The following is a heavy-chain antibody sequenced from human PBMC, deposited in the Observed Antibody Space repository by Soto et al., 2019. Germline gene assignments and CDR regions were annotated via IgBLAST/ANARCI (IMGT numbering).Heavy chain of an antibody. CDR2: IFFSGRT. CDR3: ASQKLGYNTFDP. V-gene: IGHV4-30-4*01. Sequence: SETLSLTCTVSGGSVNSVDYYWSWIRQPPAEGLEWIGYIFFSGRTDYNPSLKSRVTISVDTSKNQFSLKLSSVTAADTAVYYCASQKLGYNTFDPWGQGTLVTVSS. D-gene: IGHD5-18*01. CDR1: GGSVNSVDYY. J-gene: IGHJ5*02.